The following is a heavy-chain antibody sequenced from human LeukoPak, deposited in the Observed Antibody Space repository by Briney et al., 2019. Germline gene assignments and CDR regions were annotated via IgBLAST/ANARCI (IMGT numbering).Heavy chain of an antibody. D-gene: IGHD3-22*01. Sequence: TGESLNISCKGSGYSFTSYWIGWVRQMPGKGLEWMGIIYPGDSDTRYSPSFQGQVTISADKSISTAYLQWSSLKASDTAMYYCARLGRYYYDSSGYYYADYWGQGTLVTVSS. CDR3: ARLGRYYYDSSGYYYADY. CDR1: GYSFTSYW. V-gene: IGHV5-51*03. J-gene: IGHJ4*02. CDR2: IYPGDSDT.